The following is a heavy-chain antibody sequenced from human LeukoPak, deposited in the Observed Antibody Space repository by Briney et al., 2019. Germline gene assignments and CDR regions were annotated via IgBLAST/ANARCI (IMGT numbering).Heavy chain of an antibody. V-gene: IGHV1-69*13. CDR3: ATAYGSGSYGYNWFDP. CDR1: GGTFSSYA. CDR2: IFPIFGTA. Sequence: ASVKVSCKASGGTFSSYAISWVRQAPGQGLKWMGGIFPIFGTANYAQKFQGRVTITADESTSTAYMELSSLRSEDTAVYYCATAYGSGSYGYNWFDPWGQGTLVTVSS. D-gene: IGHD3-10*01. J-gene: IGHJ5*02.